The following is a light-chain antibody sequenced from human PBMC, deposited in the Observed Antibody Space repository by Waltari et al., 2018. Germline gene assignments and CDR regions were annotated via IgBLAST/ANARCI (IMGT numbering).Light chain of an antibody. CDR1: QSVTSY. Sequence: EIVLTQSPATLSLSPGERATLSCRASQSVTSYLAWYQQKPGQVPRLLIHDASSRATGVPARFSGSGSGTDFTLTISGLEPEDFAVYYCQQRFNWPNTFGQGTKLEIK. V-gene: IGKV3-11*01. CDR3: QQRFNWPNT. J-gene: IGKJ2*01. CDR2: DAS.